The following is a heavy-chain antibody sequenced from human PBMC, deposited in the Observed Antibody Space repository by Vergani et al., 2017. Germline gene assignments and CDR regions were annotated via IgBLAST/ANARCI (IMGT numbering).Heavy chain of an antibody. CDR1: GGTFSSYA. Sequence: QVQLVQSGAEVKKPGSSVKVSCKASGGTFSSYAISWVRQAPGQGLEWMGGIIPIFGTANYAQKFQGRVTITADESTSTAYMERSSLRSEDTAVYYCARGGYCSSTSGLRPSHNWFDPWGQGTLVTVSS. CDR3: ARGGYCSSTSGLRPSHNWFDP. J-gene: IGHJ5*02. D-gene: IGHD2-2*01. CDR2: IIPIFGTA. V-gene: IGHV1-69*01.